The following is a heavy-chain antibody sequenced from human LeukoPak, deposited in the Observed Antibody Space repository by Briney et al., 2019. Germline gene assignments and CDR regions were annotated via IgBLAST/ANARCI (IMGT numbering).Heavy chain of an antibody. CDR3: AKQGFDY. Sequence: GGSLRLSCAASGFTFSSYDMSWVRQAPGKGLEWVSGIRGSSGSTYYADSAKGRYTISRDNAKNTLYLQMNSLRAEDTAVYYCAKQGFDYWGQGALVTVSS. CDR2: IRGSSGST. V-gene: IGHV3-23*01. J-gene: IGHJ4*02. CDR1: GFTFSSYD.